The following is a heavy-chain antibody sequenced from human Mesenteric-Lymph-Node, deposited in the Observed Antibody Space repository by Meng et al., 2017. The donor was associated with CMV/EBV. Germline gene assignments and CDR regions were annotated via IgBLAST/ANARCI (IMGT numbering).Heavy chain of an antibody. CDR2: VSSSGGGT. CDR3: AKDGGSYYDFWSGYPDY. J-gene: IGHJ4*02. Sequence: GESLKISCAASGFGFRSYSMNWVRQAPGKGLEWVSAVSSSGGGTYYADSVKGRFTISRDNSKNSLYLQMNSLRTEDTALYYCAKDGGSYYDFWSGYPDYWGQGTLVTVSS. V-gene: IGHV3-21*04. CDR1: GFGFRSYS. D-gene: IGHD3-3*01.